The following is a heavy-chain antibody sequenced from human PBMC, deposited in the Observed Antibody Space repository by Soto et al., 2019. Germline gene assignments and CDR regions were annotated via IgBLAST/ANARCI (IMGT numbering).Heavy chain of an antibody. D-gene: IGHD2-8*01. CDR2: IIPILGIA. Sequence: SVKVSCKASGGTFSSYTISWVRQAPGQGLEWMGRIIPILGIANYAQKFQGRVTITADKSTSTAYMELSSLRSEDTAVYYCARDRGYCTNGVCYTANWFDPWGQGALVTVSS. V-gene: IGHV1-69*04. J-gene: IGHJ5*02. CDR1: GGTFSSYT. CDR3: ARDRGYCTNGVCYTANWFDP.